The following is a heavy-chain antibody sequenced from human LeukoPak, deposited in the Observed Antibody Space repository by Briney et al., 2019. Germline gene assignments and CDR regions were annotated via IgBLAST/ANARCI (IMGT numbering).Heavy chain of an antibody. Sequence: SETLSLTCTVSGGSISSSSYYWGWIRQPPGKGLEWIGSIYYSGSTYYNPSLKSRVTISVDTSKNQFSLKLSSVTAADTAVYYCARVMITFGGFFDYWGQGTLVTVSS. CDR2: IYYSGST. V-gene: IGHV4-39*07. CDR3: ARVMITFGGFFDY. D-gene: IGHD3-16*01. CDR1: GGSISSSSYY. J-gene: IGHJ4*02.